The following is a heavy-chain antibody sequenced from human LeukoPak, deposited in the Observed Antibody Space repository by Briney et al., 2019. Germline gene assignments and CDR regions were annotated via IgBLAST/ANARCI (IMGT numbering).Heavy chain of an antibody. J-gene: IGHJ3*02. CDR3: ATYSSGWYDGDNDAFDI. CDR2: INPSGGST. Sequence: GASVKVSCKASGYTFTSYYMHWVRQAPGQGLEWMGIINPSGGSTSYAQKFQGRATMTRDTSTSTVYMELSSLRSEDTAVYYCATYSSGWYDGDNDAFDIWGQGTMVTVSS. D-gene: IGHD6-19*01. V-gene: IGHV1-46*01. CDR1: GYTFTSYY.